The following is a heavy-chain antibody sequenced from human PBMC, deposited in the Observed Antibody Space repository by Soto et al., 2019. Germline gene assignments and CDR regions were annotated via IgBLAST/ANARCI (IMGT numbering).Heavy chain of an antibody. Sequence: EVQLVESGEGLVKPGGSLRLSCAASGFSFSNAWMNWVRQAPGKGLEWVGRIKRKIDGEKTDYAAPVKGRFTISRDDSKNTLSLQMNSLKADDTAVYYCTTGSVEGVWGQGTTVTVSS. V-gene: IGHV3-15*07. CDR2: IKRKIDGEKT. CDR3: TTGSVEGV. J-gene: IGHJ6*02. CDR1: GFSFSNAW.